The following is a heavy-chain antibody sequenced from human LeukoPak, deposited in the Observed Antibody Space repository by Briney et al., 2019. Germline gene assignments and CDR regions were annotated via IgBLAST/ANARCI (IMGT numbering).Heavy chain of an antibody. J-gene: IGHJ3*02. CDR1: GLTFSSYA. D-gene: IGHD2-8*01. V-gene: IGHV3-23*01. CDR3: AKGGQWRFNAFDI. CDR2: ISGSGGST. Sequence: PAGSLRLSCAASGLTFSSYAMSWVRQPPGKGLEWVSTISGSGGSTYYADSVKGRFTISRDNSKNTLYLQMNSLRAEDTAVYYCAKGGQWRFNAFDIWGQGTMVSVSS.